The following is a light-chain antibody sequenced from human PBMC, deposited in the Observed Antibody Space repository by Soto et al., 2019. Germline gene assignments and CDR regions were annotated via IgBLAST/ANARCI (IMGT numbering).Light chain of an antibody. J-gene: IGKJ4*01. CDR3: QHTNSFRLT. CDR2: GAS. V-gene: IGKV1D-12*01. CDR1: QGISTW. Sequence: DIQMTQSPSSVSASVGDRVTITCRASQGISTWLAWYQQRPGTAPKLLIYGASTLQGGVPSRFTGSGSGTDFTLTISGLQPDDFETYYCQHTNSFRLTLAGGTNVDIK.